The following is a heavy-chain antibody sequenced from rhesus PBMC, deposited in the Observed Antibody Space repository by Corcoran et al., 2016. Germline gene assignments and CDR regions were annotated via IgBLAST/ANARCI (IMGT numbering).Heavy chain of an antibody. D-gene: IGHD5-24*01. CDR2: IGGSGGLT. V-gene: IGHV4-165*02. CDR1: GGSISGYY. J-gene: IGHJ4*01. CDR3: ARKRYSGYSRDYFDY. Sequence: QVQLQEPGPGLVKPSETLSLTCAVSGGSISGYYWNWIRQPPGKGREGSGYIGGSGGLTSSNPSLKIRVTISTETSKNHFSLKVRSVTAADTAVYYCARKRYSGYSRDYFDYWGQGVLVTVSS.